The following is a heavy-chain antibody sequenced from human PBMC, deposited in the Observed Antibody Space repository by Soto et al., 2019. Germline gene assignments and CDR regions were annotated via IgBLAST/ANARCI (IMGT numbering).Heavy chain of an antibody. V-gene: IGHV3-21*01. CDR3: AKGALRSPDY. J-gene: IGHJ4*02. Sequence: EVQLVESGGGLVKPGGSLRLSCAASGFTFSSYSMNWVRQAPGKGLEWVSSIGSGSSFIYYADSVKGRFTISRDNAKNSLYLQMNSLRAEDTAVYYCAKGALRSPDYWGQGTLVTVSS. CDR1: GFTFSSYS. CDR2: IGSGSSFI. D-gene: IGHD5-12*01.